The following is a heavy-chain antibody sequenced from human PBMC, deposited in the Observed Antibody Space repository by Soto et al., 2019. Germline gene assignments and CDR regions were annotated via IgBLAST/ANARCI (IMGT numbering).Heavy chain of an antibody. J-gene: IGHJ4*02. CDR1: GFTLSSCV. CDR2: IDVGSSGAGT. Sequence: ELQVLESGGGLVQPGGSLRLSCAASGFTLSSCVMSWVRQAPGKGLEWVSGIDVGSSGAGTYYADSVKGRFIISRDNSKNPLYLQMNSLRADDTAVYYCAKGPQQLVHGVFDSWGQGTLVTVSS. V-gene: IGHV3-23*01. D-gene: IGHD6-6*01. CDR3: AKGPQQLVHGVFDS.